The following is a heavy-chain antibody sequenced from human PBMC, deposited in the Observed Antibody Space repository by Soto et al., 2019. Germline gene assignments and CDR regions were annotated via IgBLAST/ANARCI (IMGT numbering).Heavy chain of an antibody. J-gene: IGHJ4*02. Sequence: QVQLVQSGAEVKKPGSSVKVSCKASGGTFSSYAISWVRQAPGQGLEWMGGIIPIFGTANYAQKFQGRVTITADESMSTAYMELSSLRSEDTAVYYCAGGGYDYVWGSYRSPGFDYWGQGTLVTVSS. V-gene: IGHV1-69*12. CDR3: AGGGYDYVWGSYRSPGFDY. CDR1: GGTFSSYA. D-gene: IGHD3-16*02. CDR2: IIPIFGTA.